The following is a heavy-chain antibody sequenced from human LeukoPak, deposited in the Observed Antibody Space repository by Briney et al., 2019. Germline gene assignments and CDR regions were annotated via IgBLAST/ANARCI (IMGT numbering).Heavy chain of an antibody. CDR3: ASGGHGSGSYYYFDY. J-gene: IGHJ4*02. Sequence: ASVKVSCKASGGTFSSYAISWVRQAPGQGLEWMGGIIPIFGTANYAQRFQGRVTITADESTSKAYMELSSLRSEDTAVYYCASGGHGSGSYYYFDYWGQGTLVTVSS. CDR1: GGTFSSYA. CDR2: IIPIFGTA. D-gene: IGHD3-10*01. V-gene: IGHV1-69*01.